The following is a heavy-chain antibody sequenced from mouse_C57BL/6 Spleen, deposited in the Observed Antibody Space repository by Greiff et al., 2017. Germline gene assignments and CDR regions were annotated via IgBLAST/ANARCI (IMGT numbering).Heavy chain of an antibody. CDR1: GFTFSDYG. Sequence: EVHLVESGGGLVKPGGSLKLSCAASGFTFSDYGMHWVRQAPEKGLEWVAYISSGSSTIYYADTVKGRFTISRDNAKNTLFLQMTSLRSEDTAMYYCARGVYYGYNYYAMDYWGQGTSVTVSS. CDR2: ISSGSSTI. CDR3: ARGVYYGYNYYAMDY. V-gene: IGHV5-17*01. D-gene: IGHD2-2*01. J-gene: IGHJ4*01.